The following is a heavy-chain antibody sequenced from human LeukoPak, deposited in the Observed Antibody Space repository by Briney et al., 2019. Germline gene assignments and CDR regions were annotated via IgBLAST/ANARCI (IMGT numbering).Heavy chain of an antibody. V-gene: IGHV3-48*03. CDR3: ARDLGTHGGYVDP. Sequence: GGSLRLSCAASGFIFSSYEMNWVRQAPGKGLEWVSYISTSDSTMYYADSVKGRITISRDNAKNSLYLQMDSLRVEDTGIYYCARDLGTHGGYVDPWGQGTLVTVSS. D-gene: IGHD5-12*01. CDR1: GFIFSSYE. J-gene: IGHJ5*02. CDR2: ISTSDSTM.